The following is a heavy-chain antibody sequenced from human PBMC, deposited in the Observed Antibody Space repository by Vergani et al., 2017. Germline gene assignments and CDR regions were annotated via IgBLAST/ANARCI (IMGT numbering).Heavy chain of an antibody. CDR3: ARYLQPRGFDY. D-gene: IGHD2-2*01. J-gene: IGHJ4*02. Sequence: EVQLVESGGGLVQPGGSLRLSCAASGFTFSSYSMNWVRQAPGKGLEWVSYISSSSSTIYYADSVKGRFTISRDNAKNSLYLQMNSLRDDDTAVYYCARYLQPRGFDYWGQGTLVTVSS. V-gene: IGHV3-48*02. CDR1: GFTFSSYS. CDR2: ISSSSSTI.